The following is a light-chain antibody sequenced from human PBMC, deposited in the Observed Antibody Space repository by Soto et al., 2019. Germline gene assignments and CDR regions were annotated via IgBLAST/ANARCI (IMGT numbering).Light chain of an antibody. CDR2: GAS. V-gene: IGKV3-15*01. Sequence: EIVMTQSPATLSVSPGERATLSCRASQSVSSNLAWYQQKPGQAPRRLIYGASTSATGIPARFSGSGSGTEFTLTISSLQSEDFAVYYCQQYNNWPGLTFGGGTKVEIK. J-gene: IGKJ4*01. CDR1: QSVSSN. CDR3: QQYNNWPGLT.